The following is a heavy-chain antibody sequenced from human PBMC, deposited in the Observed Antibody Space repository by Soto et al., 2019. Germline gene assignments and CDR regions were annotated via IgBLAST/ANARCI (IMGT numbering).Heavy chain of an antibody. D-gene: IGHD1-1*01. CDR2: AHHSGRT. CDR1: GGSMSSSNW. V-gene: IGHV4-4*02. J-gene: IGHJ4*02. Sequence: PSETLSLTCTVSGGSMSSSNWWNWVRQSPGKGLEWIGEAHHSGRTNYNSSLKRRVTISVDKSKNHFSLKLSSVTAAHTAVYYCARSEGTGIDYWGRGTLVTVSS. CDR3: ARSEGTGIDY.